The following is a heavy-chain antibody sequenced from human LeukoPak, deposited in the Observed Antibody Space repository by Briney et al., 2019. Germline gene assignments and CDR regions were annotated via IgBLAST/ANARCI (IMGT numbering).Heavy chain of an antibody. Sequence: GGSLRLSCAASGFTFSDYWMHWVRQAPGKGLVWVSHINGDGSNTNHADSVKGRFTISRDNAKNTLYLQMNSLRVEDTAVYYCARGIGRSSGWYPEADFVYWGQGTLVTVSS. CDR1: GFTFSDYW. CDR2: INGDGSNT. D-gene: IGHD6-19*01. J-gene: IGHJ4*02. CDR3: ARGIGRSSGWYPEADFVY. V-gene: IGHV3-74*01.